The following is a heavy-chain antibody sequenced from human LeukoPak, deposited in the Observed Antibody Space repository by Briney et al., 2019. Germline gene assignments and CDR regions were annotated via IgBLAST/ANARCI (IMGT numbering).Heavy chain of an antibody. D-gene: IGHD3-10*01. V-gene: IGHV4-34*01. CDR3: ARGGTTFFSGSGTHP. J-gene: IGHJ5*02. CDR2: INRRGTT. Sequence: SETLSLTCGVSGGSFSGYFWTWIRQPPGRGLEWIGEINRRGTTYYNPSLESRLAIYLDTSQNQFSLSLTSVTAADTAVYFCARGGTTFFSGSGTHPWGQGTLVTVSS. CDR1: GGSFSGYF.